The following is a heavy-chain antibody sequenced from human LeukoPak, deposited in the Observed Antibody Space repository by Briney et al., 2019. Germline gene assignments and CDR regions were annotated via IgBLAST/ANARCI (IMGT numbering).Heavy chain of an antibody. CDR3: ARDPQGLHADAFDI. Sequence: GGSLRLSCAASGFTFSSYGMHWVRQAPGKGLEWVAVIWYDGSNKYYADSVKGRFTISRDNSKNTLYLQMNSLRAEDTAVYYCARDPQGLHADAFDIRGQGTMVTVSS. J-gene: IGHJ3*02. CDR1: GFTFSSYG. CDR2: IWYDGSNK. D-gene: IGHD6-25*01. V-gene: IGHV3-33*01.